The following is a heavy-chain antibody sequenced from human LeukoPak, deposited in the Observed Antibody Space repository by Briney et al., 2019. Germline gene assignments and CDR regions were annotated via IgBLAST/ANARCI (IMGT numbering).Heavy chain of an antibody. Sequence: GGSLRLSCAASGFTVSSNYMSWVRQAPGKGLEWVSAISGSGGSTYYADSVKGRFTISRDNSKNTLYLQMNSLRAEDTAVYYCAKVNPYYYDSSGYNWFDPWGQGTLVTVSS. D-gene: IGHD3-22*01. CDR3: AKVNPYYYDSSGYNWFDP. J-gene: IGHJ5*02. CDR1: GFTVSSNY. CDR2: ISGSGGST. V-gene: IGHV3-23*01.